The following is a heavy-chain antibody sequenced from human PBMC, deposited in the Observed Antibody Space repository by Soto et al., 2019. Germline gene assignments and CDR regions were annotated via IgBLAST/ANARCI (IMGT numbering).Heavy chain of an antibody. J-gene: IGHJ4*02. Sequence: LSLTCTVSGGSISIYYWSWIRQPPGNGLEWIGDTYYSGSTNYNPSLKSRVTISVDTSKNQFSLKLSSVTAADTAVYYCARETPFYDSSGYYYGYYFDYWGQGTLVTVSS. CDR2: TYYSGST. V-gene: IGHV4-59*01. CDR3: ARETPFYDSSGYYYGYYFDY. CDR1: GGSISIYY. D-gene: IGHD3-22*01.